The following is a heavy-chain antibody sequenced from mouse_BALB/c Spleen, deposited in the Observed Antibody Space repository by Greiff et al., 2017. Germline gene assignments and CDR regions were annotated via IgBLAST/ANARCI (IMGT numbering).Heavy chain of an antibody. D-gene: IGHD2-4*01. Sequence: VMLVESGPGLVAPSQSLSITCTVSGFSLTSYGVHWVRQPPGKGLEWLGVIWAGGSTNYNSALMSRLGISKDNSKSQVFLKMNSLQTDDTAMYYCARDDDYDLFAYWGQGTLVTVSA. CDR2: IWAGGST. CDR3: ARDDDYDLFAY. J-gene: IGHJ3*01. V-gene: IGHV2-9*02. CDR1: GFSLTSYG.